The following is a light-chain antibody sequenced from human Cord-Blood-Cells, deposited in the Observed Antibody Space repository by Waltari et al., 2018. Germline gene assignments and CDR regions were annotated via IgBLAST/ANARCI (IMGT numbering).Light chain of an antibody. CDR2: DAS. J-gene: IGKJ3*01. CDR1: QSVSSY. Sequence: EIVLTQSPATLSLSPGERATISCRASQSVSSYLAWYQQKPGQAPRLLIYDASNRATGIPARFSGSVSGTDFTLTISSLEPEDFAVYYCQQRSNWPLTFGPGTKVDIK. V-gene: IGKV3-11*01. CDR3: QQRSNWPLT.